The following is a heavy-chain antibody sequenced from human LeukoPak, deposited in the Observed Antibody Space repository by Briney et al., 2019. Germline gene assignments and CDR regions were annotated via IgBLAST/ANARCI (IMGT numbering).Heavy chain of an antibody. Sequence: PSETLSLTCTVSGGSINSYYWSWIRQPPGKGLEWIGYIHYSGSTNYNPSLKSRVTMSVDTSKNQFSLKLSSVTAADTAVYYCAREGPGNGGSYYSGDYWGQGTLVTVSS. CDR3: AREGPGNGGSYYSGDY. CDR2: IHYSGST. J-gene: IGHJ4*02. D-gene: IGHD1-26*01. V-gene: IGHV4-59*12. CDR1: GGSINSYY.